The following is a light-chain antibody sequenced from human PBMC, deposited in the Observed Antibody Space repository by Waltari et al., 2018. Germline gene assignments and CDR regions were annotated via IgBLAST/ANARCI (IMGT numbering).Light chain of an antibody. CDR3: NSRDSSGNHWV. CDR2: GKN. CDR1: SRRSCY. V-gene: IGLV3-19*01. Sequence: SSELTQDPAVSVALGQTVRITCRGDSRRSCYESWYQQKPGQAPVLVIYGKNNRPSGIPDRFSGSSSGNTASLTITGAQAEDEADYYCNSRDSSGNHWVFGGGTKLTVL. J-gene: IGLJ3*02.